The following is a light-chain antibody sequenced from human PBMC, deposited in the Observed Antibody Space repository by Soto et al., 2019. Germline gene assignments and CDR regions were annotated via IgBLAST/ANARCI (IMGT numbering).Light chain of an antibody. V-gene: IGKV3-20*01. CDR2: GAS. CDR3: QQYGSSPRT. CDR1: QSVSSSF. J-gene: IGKJ1*01. Sequence: EIVLTQSPGTLSLSPGERATLSCRASQSVSSSFLAWYQQIPGQAPRVLIYGASSRATGIPDRFSGSGSGTDFTLTISRLEPEDFPVYYCQQYGSSPRTFGQGTKVEIK.